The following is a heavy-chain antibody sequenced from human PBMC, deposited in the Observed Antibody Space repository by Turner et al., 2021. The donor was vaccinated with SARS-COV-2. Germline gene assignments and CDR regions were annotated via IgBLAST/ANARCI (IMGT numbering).Heavy chain of an antibody. D-gene: IGHD6-19*01. CDR2: INHSGST. J-gene: IGHJ1*01. CDR1: GGSISSSRYY. CDR3: ARGYYNAAYSSGWYVYNAEYFQQ. Sequence: QLQLQESGPGLVKPSETLSLTCTVSGGSISSSRYYWSWIRQPPGKGLEWIGEINHSGSTNYNPSLKSRVTISVDTSKNQFSLKLSSVTAADTAVYYCARGYYNAAYSSGWYVYNAEYFQQWGQGTLVTVSS. V-gene: IGHV4-39*07.